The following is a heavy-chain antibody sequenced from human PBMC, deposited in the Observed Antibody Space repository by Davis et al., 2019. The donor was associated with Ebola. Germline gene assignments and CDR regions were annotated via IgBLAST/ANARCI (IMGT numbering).Heavy chain of an antibody. J-gene: IGHJ6*02. CDR1: GFTFSSYG. V-gene: IGHV3-33*01. CDR2: IWYDGSNK. D-gene: IGHD3-16*02. CDR3: ARFMITFGGVIDYYGMDV. Sequence: GGSLRPSCAASGFTFSSYGMPWVRQAPGKGLEWVAVIWYDGSNKYYADSVKGRFTISRDNSKNTLYLQMNSLRAEDTAVYYCARFMITFGGVIDYYGMDVWGQGTTVTVSS.